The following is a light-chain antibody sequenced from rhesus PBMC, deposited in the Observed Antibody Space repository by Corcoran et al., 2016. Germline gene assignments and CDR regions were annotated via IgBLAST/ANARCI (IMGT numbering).Light chain of an antibody. V-gene: IGKV3S9*01. CDR3: QQYSHWPYS. CDR2: GAS. CDR1: QSVSSY. Sequence: EIVMTQSPATLSLSPGERATLSCRASQSVSSYVAWYQQKPEQAPRLLIYGASSRATGIPDRFSGSGSGTDFTLTNSSLEPEDFAVYYCQQYSHWPYSFGQGTKVEIK. J-gene: IGKJ2*01.